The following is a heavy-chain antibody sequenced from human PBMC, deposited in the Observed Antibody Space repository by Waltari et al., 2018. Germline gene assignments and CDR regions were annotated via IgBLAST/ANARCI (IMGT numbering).Heavy chain of an antibody. CDR3: ARDRTTMAARPGDY. V-gene: IGHV1-2*02. CDR1: GYIFTNYY. J-gene: IGHJ4*02. D-gene: IGHD6-6*01. Sequence: QVLLVQSGSEVKKPGASVKVSCKASGYIFTNYYLHWVRQAPGQGPEWMGWVNPDTGNANYAPNFRGRVTITWDASINTAFMDLSGPKSDDTAVYYCARDRTTMAARPGDYWGQGTLVTVSS. CDR2: VNPDTGNA.